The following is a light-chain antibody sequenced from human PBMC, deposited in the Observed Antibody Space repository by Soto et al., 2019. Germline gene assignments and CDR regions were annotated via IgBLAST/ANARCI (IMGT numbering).Light chain of an antibody. CDR1: QSVSSSY. V-gene: IGKV3-20*01. J-gene: IGKJ1*01. CDR2: GGS. CDR3: HQYGRSPT. Sequence: EMVMTQSPATLSVSPGERATLSCRASQSVSSSYLAWYQQKPGEAPRLLIYGGSTRATGIPDRFSGSGFGTDFTLTINRLEPEDFAVYYCHQYGRSPTFGQGTKVDIK.